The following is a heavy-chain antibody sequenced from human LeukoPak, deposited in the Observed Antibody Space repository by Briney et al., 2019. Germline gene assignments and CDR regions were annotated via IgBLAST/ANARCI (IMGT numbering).Heavy chain of an antibody. D-gene: IGHD2-2*01. Sequence: GGSLRLSCVASGFSFSDFWMSWVRQAPGKGLEWVANIKQDGSDTYYADSVKGRFIISRVNAKKSLYLQMSSLRDEDTAVYYCATQSYALFHYWGQGTLVTVSS. CDR1: GFSFSDFW. V-gene: IGHV3-7*03. CDR2: IKQDGSDT. J-gene: IGHJ4*02. CDR3: ATQSYALFHY.